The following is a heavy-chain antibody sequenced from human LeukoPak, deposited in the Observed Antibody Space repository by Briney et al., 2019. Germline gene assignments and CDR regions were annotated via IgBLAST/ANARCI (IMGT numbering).Heavy chain of an antibody. CDR1: GFTFSSYA. Sequence: GGSLRLPCAASGFTFSSYAMSWVRQAPGKGLEWVSTISGSGGSTYYADSVKGRFTISRDNSKNTLYLQMNSLRAEDTAVYYCAKSEYSYGKYYFDYWGQGTLVTVSS. J-gene: IGHJ4*02. CDR2: ISGSGGST. D-gene: IGHD5-18*01. CDR3: AKSEYSYGKYYFDY. V-gene: IGHV3-23*01.